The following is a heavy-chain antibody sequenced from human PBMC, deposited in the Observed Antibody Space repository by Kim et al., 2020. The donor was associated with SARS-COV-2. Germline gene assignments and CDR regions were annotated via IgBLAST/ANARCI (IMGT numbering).Heavy chain of an antibody. Sequence: GGSLRLSCAASGFTFSSYAMSWVRQAPGKGLEWVSAISGSGGSTYYADSVKGRFTISRDNSKNTLYLQMNSLGAEDTAVYYCAKASQWLVGGFDYWGQGTLVTVSS. J-gene: IGHJ4*02. D-gene: IGHD6-19*01. CDR3: AKASQWLVGGFDY. CDR1: GFTFSSYA. V-gene: IGHV3-23*01. CDR2: ISGSGGST.